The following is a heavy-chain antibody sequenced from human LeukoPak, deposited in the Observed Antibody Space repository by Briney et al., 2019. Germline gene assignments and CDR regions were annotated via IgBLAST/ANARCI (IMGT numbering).Heavy chain of an antibody. CDR2: ISYDGSNK. Sequence: GGSLGLSCAASGFTFSRYAMHWVRQAPGKGLEWVAVISYDGSNKYYADSVKGRFTISRDSSKNTLYLQMNSLRAEDTAVYYCASHYDTSGYHYFDFRGQGTLVTVSS. D-gene: IGHD3-22*01. CDR3: ASHYDTSGYHYFDF. J-gene: IGHJ4*02. V-gene: IGHV3-30-3*01. CDR1: GFTFSRYA.